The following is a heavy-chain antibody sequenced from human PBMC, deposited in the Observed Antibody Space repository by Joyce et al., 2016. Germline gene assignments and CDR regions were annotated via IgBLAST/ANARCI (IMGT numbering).Heavy chain of an antibody. CDR2: MYSGGST. Sequence: EVQLVEAGGGLIQPGGSLRLSCAASGFTVSNNFMSWVRQAPGKGLEWVSIMYSGGSTYYADSVKGRFTISRDNSKNTLYLQMNGLRAEDTAVYHCARVGDLGNGGNYFDYWGQGTLVTVSS. CDR3: ARVGDLGNGGNYFDY. D-gene: IGHD4-23*01. V-gene: IGHV3-53*01. J-gene: IGHJ4*02. CDR1: GFTVSNNF.